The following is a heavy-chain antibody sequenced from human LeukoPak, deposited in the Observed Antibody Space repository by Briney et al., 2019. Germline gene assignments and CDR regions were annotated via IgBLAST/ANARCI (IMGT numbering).Heavy chain of an antibody. D-gene: IGHD3-10*01. Sequence: PGGSLRLSCAASGFSVSNTYMSWVRQAPGKGLEWVSIIYSGGNTYYADSVKGRFTISRDNSKNTLYLQMNSLRAEDTAVYYCARDDGAGGPFDYWGQGTLVSVSS. V-gene: IGHV3-53*01. J-gene: IGHJ4*02. CDR2: IYSGGNT. CDR3: ARDDGAGGPFDY. CDR1: GFSVSNTY.